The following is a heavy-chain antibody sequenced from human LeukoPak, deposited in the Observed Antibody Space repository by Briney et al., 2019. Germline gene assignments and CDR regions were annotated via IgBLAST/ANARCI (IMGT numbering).Heavy chain of an antibody. CDR3: ARRGGGSYFGDFDY. Sequence: SETLSLTCTVSGGSISSRSYYWGWIRQPPGKGLEWIGSFYYSGSTYYNPSLKSRLTISVDTSKNQFSLKLNSVTAADTAVYYCARRGGGSYFGDFDYWGQGTLVTVSS. D-gene: IGHD1-26*01. CDR1: GGSISSRSYY. V-gene: IGHV4-39*07. J-gene: IGHJ4*02. CDR2: FYYSGST.